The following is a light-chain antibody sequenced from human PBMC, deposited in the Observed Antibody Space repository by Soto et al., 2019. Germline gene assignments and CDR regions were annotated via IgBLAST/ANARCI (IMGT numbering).Light chain of an antibody. CDR3: SSYTSRSTVV. CDR1: SSDVGGYNY. Sequence: QSALTQPASVSGSPGQSITISCTGTSSDVGGYNYVSWYQQHPGKAPKLMIYEVSNRPSGVSNRFSGSKSGNTASLTISGLQAEDGANYYCSSYTSRSTVVFGGGTKLPVL. CDR2: EVS. J-gene: IGLJ2*01. V-gene: IGLV2-14*01.